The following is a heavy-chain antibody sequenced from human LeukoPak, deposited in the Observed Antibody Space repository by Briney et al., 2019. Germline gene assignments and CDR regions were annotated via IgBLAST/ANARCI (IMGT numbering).Heavy chain of an antibody. CDR3: ARVRYSDSSVLTRKRSYYFDY. J-gene: IGHJ4*02. D-gene: IGHD3-22*01. Sequence: PSETLSLTCTVSGGSISSGSYSWSWLRQPTGKGLEWIGRIYRSASTNHKPSIQSRVPMSVVTSKNQFSLQLSCVTAADTAVYYCARVRYSDSSVLTRKRSYYFDYWGQGTLVTVSS. CDR1: GGSISSGSYS. V-gene: IGHV4-61*02. CDR2: IYRSAST.